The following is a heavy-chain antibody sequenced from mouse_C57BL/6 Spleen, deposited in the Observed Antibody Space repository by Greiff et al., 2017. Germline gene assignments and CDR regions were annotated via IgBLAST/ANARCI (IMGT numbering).Heavy chain of an antibody. CDR2: IYPGGGYT. Sequence: QVQLQQSGAELVRPGTSVKMSCKASGYTFTNYWIGWAKQRPGHGLEWIGDIYPGGGYTNYNEKFKGKATLTADKSSSTAYMQFSSLTSEDSAIYYCARGRGNYYGSSYDAMDYWGQGTSVTVSS. J-gene: IGHJ4*01. CDR1: GYTFTNYW. CDR3: ARGRGNYYGSSYDAMDY. V-gene: IGHV1-63*01. D-gene: IGHD1-1*01.